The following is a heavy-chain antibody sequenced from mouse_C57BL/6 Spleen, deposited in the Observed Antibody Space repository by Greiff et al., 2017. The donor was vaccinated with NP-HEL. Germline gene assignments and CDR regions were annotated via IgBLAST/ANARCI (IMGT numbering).Heavy chain of an antibody. CDR2: INPNNGGT. D-gene: IGHD2-5*01. J-gene: IGHJ2*01. CDR1: GYTFTDYN. Sequence: EVKLQESGPELVKPGASVKMSCKASGYTFTDYNMHWVKQSHGKSLEWIGYINPNNGGTSYNQKFKGKATLTVNKSSSTAYMELRSLTSEDSAVYYCAYSNYYFDYWGQGTTLTVSS. V-gene: IGHV1-22*01. CDR3: AYSNYYFDY.